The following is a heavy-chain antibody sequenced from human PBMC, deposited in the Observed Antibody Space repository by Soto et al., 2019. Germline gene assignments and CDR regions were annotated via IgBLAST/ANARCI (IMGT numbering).Heavy chain of an antibody. CDR1: GYRFTGYY. Sequence: SVKVSCEASGYRFTGYYMHWVRQAPGQGLEWMGWINPNSGGTNYAQKFQGWVTMTRDTSVSTAYMELSRLRSDDTAVYYCARDREGTTGTTSFVYYYYGMDVWGQGTTVTVSS. D-gene: IGHD1-1*01. J-gene: IGHJ6*02. V-gene: IGHV1-2*04. CDR3: ARDREGTTGTTSFVYYYYGMDV. CDR2: INPNSGGT.